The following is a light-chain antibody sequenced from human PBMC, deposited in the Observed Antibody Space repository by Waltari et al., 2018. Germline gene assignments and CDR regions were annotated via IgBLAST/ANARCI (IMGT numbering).Light chain of an antibody. CDR2: DVT. V-gene: IGLV2-14*03. CDR1: SSDVGGYNF. CDR3: SSYTTSSTRV. Sequence: QSALTQPASVSGSPGQSITIPCTGTSSDVGGYNFVPWYQQHPGKAPKLIIYDVTNRPSGVSTRFSGSKSGNMASLTISGLQTEDEADYYCSSYTTSSTRVFGGGTKLTVL. J-gene: IGLJ3*02.